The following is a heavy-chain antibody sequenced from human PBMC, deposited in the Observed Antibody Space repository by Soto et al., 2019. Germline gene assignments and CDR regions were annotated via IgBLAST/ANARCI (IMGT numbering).Heavy chain of an antibody. Sequence: ASVKVSCKASGGIFTRYDIRWVRQAPGQGLEWMGAIIPIFGTANYAQKFQGRVTITADATTSTAYMELSSLRSEDTAMYYCAINEGRDVSTFDYWGQGTLVTSPQ. CDR3: AINEGRDVSTFDY. D-gene: IGHD3-10*02. V-gene: IGHV1-69*13. CDR2: IIPIFGTA. CDR1: GGIFTRYD. J-gene: IGHJ4*02.